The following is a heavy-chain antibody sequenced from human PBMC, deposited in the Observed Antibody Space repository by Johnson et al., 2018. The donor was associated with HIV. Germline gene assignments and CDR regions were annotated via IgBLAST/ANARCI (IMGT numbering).Heavy chain of an antibody. CDR3: ATHYYDSINAFDI. CDR1: AFNFNTYG. Sequence: QVQLVESGGGVVQPGGSLRLSCAASAFNFNTYGMDWVRQAPGKGLEWVAFIRYDGSSKYYADSVKGRFTVSRDNAKNSLYLQMNSLRAEDTALYYCATHYYDSINAFDIWGQGTMVTVSS. D-gene: IGHD3-22*01. V-gene: IGHV3-30*02. J-gene: IGHJ3*02. CDR2: IRYDGSSK.